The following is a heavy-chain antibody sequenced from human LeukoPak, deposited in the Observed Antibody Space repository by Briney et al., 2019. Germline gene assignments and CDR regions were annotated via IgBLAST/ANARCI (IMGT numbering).Heavy chain of an antibody. CDR1: GFTFTNAW. Sequence: GGSLRLSCAASGFTFTNAWMNWVRQAPGQGLELVGRMKSKTDGGTTDYVATVKARFTISRDDSKNTLYLQMNSLKTEDTAVYYCTTGSEAWGQGTLVTVSS. J-gene: IGHJ5*02. CDR3: TTGSEA. CDR2: MKSKTDGGTT. V-gene: IGHV3-15*01.